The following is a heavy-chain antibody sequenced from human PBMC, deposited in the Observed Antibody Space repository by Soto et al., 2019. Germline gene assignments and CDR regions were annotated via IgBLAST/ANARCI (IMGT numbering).Heavy chain of an antibody. CDR3: ATLGNGTDV. D-gene: IGHD1-26*01. Sequence: SETLSLTCTVSGGSISSSSYYWGWIRQPPGKGLEWIGSIYYSGSTYYNPSLKSRVTISVDTSKNQFSLKLSSVTAADTAVYYCATLGNGTDVWVQGTTVTVSS. V-gene: IGHV4-39*01. J-gene: IGHJ6*02. CDR1: GGSISSSSYY. CDR2: IYYSGST.